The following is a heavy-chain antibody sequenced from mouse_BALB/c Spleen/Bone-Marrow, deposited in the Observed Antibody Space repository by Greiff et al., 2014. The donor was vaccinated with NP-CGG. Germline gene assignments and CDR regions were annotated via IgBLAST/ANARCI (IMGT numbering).Heavy chain of an antibody. CDR3: DRWLVRTDY. V-gene: IGHV14-3*02. CDR2: IDPANDNT. D-gene: IGHD2-3*01. Sequence: EVQLQQSGAELVKPGASVKLSCTASGFNIKDTFMNWVKQRPEQGLEWIGRIDPANDNTEYDPNFQGKATITTDTTSNAAFLQHSSLTTEDTAVYYCDRWLVRTDYWGQGTSVTVSS. CDR1: GFNIKDTF. J-gene: IGHJ4*01.